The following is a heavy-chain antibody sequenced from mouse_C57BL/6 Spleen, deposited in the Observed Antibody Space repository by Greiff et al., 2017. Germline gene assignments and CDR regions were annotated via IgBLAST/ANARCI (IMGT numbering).Heavy chain of an antibody. CDR1: GYTFTSYG. V-gene: IGHV1-81*01. Sequence: QVQLKESGAELARPGASVTLSCKASGYTFTSYGISWVKQRTGQGLEWIGEIYPRSGNTYYNEKFKGKATLTADKSASTAYMELRSLTSDDSAFYFCAILYDSDFDYWGQGTTLTVSS. J-gene: IGHJ2*01. CDR3: AILYDSDFDY. D-gene: IGHD2-3*01. CDR2: IYPRSGNT.